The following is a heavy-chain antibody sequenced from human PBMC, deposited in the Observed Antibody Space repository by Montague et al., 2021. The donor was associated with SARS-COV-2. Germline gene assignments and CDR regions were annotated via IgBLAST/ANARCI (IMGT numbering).Heavy chain of an antibody. CDR3: ARSPEPMIILIITSLNWYFDL. Sequence: TLSLTCTVSGGSISSGGYYWSWIRQHPGKGLEWIGYIYYSGSTYYNPSLKSRVTISVDTSKSQFSLKMSSVTAADTAVYYCARSPEPMIILIITSLNWYFDLWGRGTLDTVSS. D-gene: IGHD3-22*01. CDR1: GGSISSGGYY. J-gene: IGHJ2*01. V-gene: IGHV4-31*03. CDR2: IYYSGST.